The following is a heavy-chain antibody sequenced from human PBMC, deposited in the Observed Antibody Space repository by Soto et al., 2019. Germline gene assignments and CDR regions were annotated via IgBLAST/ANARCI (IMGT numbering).Heavy chain of an antibody. Sequence: QLQLVDSGGGVVQPGRSLRLSCAASGFIFSSYGMHWVRQAPDKGLEWVAVIGYDGGEKYYGESVKGRFTVSRDNSKNTLYLQMNSLRAEDTAVYYCARDFEGYFDYWGQGTLVTVSS. J-gene: IGHJ4*02. D-gene: IGHD3-9*01. CDR3: ARDFEGYFDY. CDR2: IGYDGGEK. V-gene: IGHV3-33*01. CDR1: GFIFSSYG.